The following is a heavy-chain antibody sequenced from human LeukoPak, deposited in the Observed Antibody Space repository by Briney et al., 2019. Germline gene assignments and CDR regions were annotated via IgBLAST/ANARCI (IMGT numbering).Heavy chain of an antibody. V-gene: IGHV3-21*01. CDR3: AREGPINNGDLDY. Sequence: GGSLRLSCAASGFTFSSYSMNWVRQAPGKGLEWVSSISSSGSYIFHADSVKGRFTISRDNAKNSLYLQMNSLRSEDTAVYYCAREGPINNGDLDYWGQGTLVTVSS. CDR2: ISSSGSYI. J-gene: IGHJ4*02. CDR1: GFTFSSYS. D-gene: IGHD1/OR15-1a*01.